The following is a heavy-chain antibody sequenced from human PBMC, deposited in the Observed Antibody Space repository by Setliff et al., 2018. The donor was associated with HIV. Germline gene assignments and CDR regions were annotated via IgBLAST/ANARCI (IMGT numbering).Heavy chain of an antibody. CDR3: ARDSDGSSYYHFAH. V-gene: IGHV4-59*01. Sequence: SETLSLTCTVSGGSISSYFWSWIRQPPGKGLECNGHISYSGTTNYNPSLESRVSISVDTSKNQFSLKLKSVTAADTAVYYCARDSDGSSYYHFAHWSQGTLVTVSS. CDR2: ISYSGTT. J-gene: IGHJ4*02. CDR1: GGSISSYF. D-gene: IGHD3-22*01.